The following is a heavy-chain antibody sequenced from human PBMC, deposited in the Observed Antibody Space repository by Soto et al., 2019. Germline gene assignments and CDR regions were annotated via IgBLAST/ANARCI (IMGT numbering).Heavy chain of an antibody. J-gene: IGHJ3*02. CDR2: TIPILGAV. CDR1: EGTFSSYA. Sequence: QVQLVQSGAEVKKPGSSVKVSCKASEGTFSSYAVSRVRQAPGQGLEWMGGTIPILGAVHSPQRFQDRVTITADESTSTAYMELSSLRSEDTAVYYCARSDGISWPHYDVFDIWSQGTMVTVSS. D-gene: IGHD6-13*01. CDR3: ARSDGISWPHYDVFDI. V-gene: IGHV1-69*01.